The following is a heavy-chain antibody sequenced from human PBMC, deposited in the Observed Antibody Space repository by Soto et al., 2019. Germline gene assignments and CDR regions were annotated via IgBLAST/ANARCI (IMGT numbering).Heavy chain of an antibody. Sequence: SETLSLTCIVSGDSITSPSSSWTWFRQPPRKSLEWIGYIYQNGNTYYNPSVKGRVTISVDRSHNQFSLSLQSVTAADTAVYFCCRRKLVVVVDIGGPGTRVSV. D-gene: IGHD2-15*01. V-gene: IGHV4-30-2*01. CDR3: CRRKLVVVVDI. CDR1: GDSITSPSSS. CDR2: IYQNGNT. J-gene: IGHJ3*02.